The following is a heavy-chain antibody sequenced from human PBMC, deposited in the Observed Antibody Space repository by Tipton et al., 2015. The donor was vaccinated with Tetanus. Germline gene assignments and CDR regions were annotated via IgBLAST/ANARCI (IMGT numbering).Heavy chain of an antibody. CDR1: GYTFTSYD. CDR2: MNPNSGNT. V-gene: IGHV1-8*01. Sequence: QLVQSGAEVKKPGASVKVSCKASGYTFTSYDINWVRQATGQGLEWMGWMNPNSGNTGYAQKFQGRVTMTRNTSISTAYMELSSLRSEDTAVYYCARRPAFGYSGSWFGYYYGMDVWGQGTTVTVSS. J-gene: IGHJ6*02. CDR3: ARRPAFGYSGSWFGYYYGMDV. D-gene: IGHD6-13*01.